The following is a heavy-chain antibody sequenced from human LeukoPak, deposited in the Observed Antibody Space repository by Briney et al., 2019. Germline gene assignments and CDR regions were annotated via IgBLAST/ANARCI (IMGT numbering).Heavy chain of an antibody. CDR2: IGKDGTGN. CDR3: ARDLDFYATDY. CDR1: GFSLSRYW. D-gene: IGHD2/OR15-2a*01. Sequence: GGSLRLSCAASGFSLSRYWMSWVRQAPGKGLEWVANIGKDGTGNKYVDSVKGRFISRDNAKNSVYLEMNSLRADDTAVYYCARDLDFYATDYWGQGTLVTVSS. V-gene: IGHV3-7*01. J-gene: IGHJ4*02.